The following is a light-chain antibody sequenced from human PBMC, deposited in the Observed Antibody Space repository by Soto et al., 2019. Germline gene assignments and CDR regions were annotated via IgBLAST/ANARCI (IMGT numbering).Light chain of an antibody. V-gene: IGKV1-5*03. CDR2: QAS. CDR3: QHYRSYPWT. J-gene: IGKJ1*01. Sequence: DVRMTQSPSTLSASVGDRVTISCRASQSISSWLAWYQQKPGRAPKLLIYQASTLQSGVPSRFSGSGSGTEFTLTITSLQPDDFATYYCQHYRSYPWTFGQGTKVEIK. CDR1: QSISSW.